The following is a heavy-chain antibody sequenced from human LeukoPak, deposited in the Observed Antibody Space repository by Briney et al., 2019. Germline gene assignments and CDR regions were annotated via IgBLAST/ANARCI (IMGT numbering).Heavy chain of an antibody. V-gene: IGHV3-66*01. J-gene: IGHJ6*02. CDR1: GFTVSSNY. CDR2: IYSGGST. D-gene: IGHD3-22*01. Sequence: GGSLRLSCAASGFTVSSNYMGWVRQAPGKGLEWVSVIYSGGSTYYADSVKGRFTISRDNSKNTLYLQMNSLRAEDTAVYYCARDPYYYDSSGYKEYGMDVWGQGTTVTVSS. CDR3: ARDPYYYDSSGYKEYGMDV.